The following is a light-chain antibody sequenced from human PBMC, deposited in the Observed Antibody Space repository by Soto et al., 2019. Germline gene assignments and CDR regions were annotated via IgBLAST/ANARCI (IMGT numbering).Light chain of an antibody. CDR3: QQYGSSPRT. V-gene: IGKV3-20*01. J-gene: IGKJ5*01. CDR1: QSVSSY. CDR2: GAS. Sequence: ESVLKQYPATLSLSPGERATLSCRASQSVSSYLAWYQQKPGQAPRLLIYGASSRATGIPDRFSGSGSGTDFTLTISRLEPEDFAVYYCQQYGSSPRTFGQGTRLEIK.